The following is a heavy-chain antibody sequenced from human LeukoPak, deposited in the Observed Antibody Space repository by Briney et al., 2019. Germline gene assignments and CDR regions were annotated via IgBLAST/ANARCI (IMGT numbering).Heavy chain of an antibody. V-gene: IGHV1-2*02. D-gene: IGHD5-12*01. J-gene: IGHJ4*02. Sequence: ASVKVSCKASGYTFTGYYMHWVRQAPGQGLEWMGWINPNSGGTNYAQKFQGRVTMTRDTSISTAYMELSRLRSDDTAVYYCARARGCSGYAGPDYFDYWGQGTLVTVSS. CDR1: GYTFTGYY. CDR3: ARARGCSGYAGPDYFDY. CDR2: INPNSGGT.